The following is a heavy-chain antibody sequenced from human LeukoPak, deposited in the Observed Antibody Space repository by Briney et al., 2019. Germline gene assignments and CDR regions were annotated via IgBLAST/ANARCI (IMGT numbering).Heavy chain of an antibody. D-gene: IGHD3-22*01. CDR2: FDPEDGET. V-gene: IGHV1-24*01. CDR3: ATRDYDSSGSFDY. Sequence: ASVKVSCKVSGYTLTELSMHWVRQAPGKGLEWMGGFDPEDGETIYAQKFQGRVTMTEDTSADTAYMELSSLRSEDTAVYYCATRDYDSSGSFDYWGQETLVTVSS. CDR1: GYTLTELS. J-gene: IGHJ4*02.